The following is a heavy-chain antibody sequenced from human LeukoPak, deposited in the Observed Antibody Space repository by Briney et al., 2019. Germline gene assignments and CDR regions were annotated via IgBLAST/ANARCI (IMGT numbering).Heavy chain of an antibody. Sequence: PSETLSLTCTVSGGSISSGDYYWSWIRQPPGKGLEWIGYIYYSGSTYYNPSPKSRVTISVDTSKNQFSLKLSSVTAADTAVYYCARDSFIATGSPADAFDIWGQGTMVTVSS. CDR2: IYYSGST. V-gene: IGHV4-30-4*01. D-gene: IGHD1-26*01. CDR3: ARDSFIATGSPADAFDI. J-gene: IGHJ3*02. CDR1: GGSISSGDYY.